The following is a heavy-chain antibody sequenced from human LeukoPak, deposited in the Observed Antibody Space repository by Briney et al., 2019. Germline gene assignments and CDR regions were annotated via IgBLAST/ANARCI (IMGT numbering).Heavy chain of an antibody. CDR1: GGSISSSSYY. D-gene: IGHD6-19*01. CDR2: IDYSGNT. CDR3: ARRGEAAVAGTGGFDY. V-gene: IGHV4-39*02. J-gene: IGHJ4*02. Sequence: PSETLSLTCTVSGGSISSSSYYWDWIRQPPGKGLEWIASIDYSGNTYYNPSLMSRVTISLDTSKNHYSLKLSSVTAADTAVYYCARRGEAAVAGTGGFDYWGQGTLVTVSS.